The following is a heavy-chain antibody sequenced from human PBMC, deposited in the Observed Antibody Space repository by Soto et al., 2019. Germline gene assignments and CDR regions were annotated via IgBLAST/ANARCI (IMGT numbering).Heavy chain of an antibody. V-gene: IGHV1-69*02. CDR3: ARAFTPFDYDILTGRAANFDD. J-gene: IGHJ4*02. CDR1: GGTFSSYT. D-gene: IGHD3-9*01. CDR2: IIPIRGIA. Sequence: SVKVSCKASGGTFSSYTISWVRQAPGQGLEWMGRIIPIRGIASYAQKFQGRVTMTTNNSISTAYMELSSLRSEDTAVYYCARAFTPFDYDILTGRAANFDDWGQRTLVTFSS.